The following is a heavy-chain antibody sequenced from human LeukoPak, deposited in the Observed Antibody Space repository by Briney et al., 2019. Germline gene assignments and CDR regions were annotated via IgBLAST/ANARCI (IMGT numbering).Heavy chain of an antibody. CDR2: IYTSGST. Sequence: SETLSLTCTVSGGSISSYYWSWIRQPAGKGLEWIGRIYTSGSTNYNPSLKSRVTMSVDTSKNQFSLKLSSVTAADTAVYYCARDGIAARRYYCYYMDVWGKGTTVTVSS. J-gene: IGHJ6*03. V-gene: IGHV4-4*07. CDR1: GGSISSYY. D-gene: IGHD6-6*01. CDR3: ARDGIAARRYYCYYMDV.